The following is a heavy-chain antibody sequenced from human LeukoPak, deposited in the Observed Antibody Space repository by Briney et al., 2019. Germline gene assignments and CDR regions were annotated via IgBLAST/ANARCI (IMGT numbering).Heavy chain of an antibody. CDR1: GYTFTGYY. CDR2: INPSGGST. J-gene: IGHJ4*02. V-gene: IGHV1-46*01. CDR3: ARVGGAGGLTNDYGDYAYFDY. Sequence: ASVKVSCKASGYTFTGYYMHWVRQAPGQGLEWMGIINPSGGSTSYAQKFQGRVTMTRDTSTSTVYMELSSLRSEDTAVYYCARVGGAGGLTNDYGDYAYFDYWGQGTLVTVSS. D-gene: IGHD4-17*01.